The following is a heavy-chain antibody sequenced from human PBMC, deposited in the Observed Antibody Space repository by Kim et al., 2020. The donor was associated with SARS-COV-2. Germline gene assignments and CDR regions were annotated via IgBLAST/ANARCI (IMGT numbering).Heavy chain of an antibody. Sequence: GGSLRLSCAASGFTFSSYGMHWVRQAPGKGLEWVAVIWYDGSNKYYADSVKGRFTISRDNSKNTLYLQMNSLRAEDTAVYYCARSIAEDAFDIWGQGTMVTVSS. CDR3: ARSIAEDAFDI. CDR2: IWYDGSNK. J-gene: IGHJ3*02. D-gene: IGHD6-13*01. CDR1: GFTFSSYG. V-gene: IGHV3-33*01.